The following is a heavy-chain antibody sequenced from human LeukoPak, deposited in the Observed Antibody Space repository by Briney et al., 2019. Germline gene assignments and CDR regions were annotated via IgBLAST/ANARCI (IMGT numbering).Heavy chain of an antibody. V-gene: IGHV3-21*01. D-gene: IGHD2-8*01. CDR2: ISSSSSYI. CDR1: GFTFSSYS. CDR3: AREHGDYFDY. J-gene: IGHJ4*02. Sequence: PGGSLRLPCAASGFTFSSYSMNWVRQAPGKGLEWVSSISSSSSYIYYADSVKGRFTISRDNARNSLYLQMNSLRAEDTAVYYCAREHGDYFDYWGQGTLVTVSP.